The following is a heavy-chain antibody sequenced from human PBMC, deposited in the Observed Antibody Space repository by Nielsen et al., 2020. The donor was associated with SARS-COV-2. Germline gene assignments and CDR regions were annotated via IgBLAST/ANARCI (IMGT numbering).Heavy chain of an antibody. CDR3: TRVRITMIVVVDAFDI. D-gene: IGHD3-22*01. V-gene: IGHV4-59*01. J-gene: IGHJ3*02. CDR2: IYDNGRRT. Sequence: SETLSLTCAVSGGAIADDYWSWIRQPPGKGLEWIGYIYDNGRRTEYNPSLRSRVTISADTSKKQFSLKVNSVTAADTAVYYCTRVRITMIVVVDAFDIWGQGTMVTVSS. CDR1: GGAIADDY.